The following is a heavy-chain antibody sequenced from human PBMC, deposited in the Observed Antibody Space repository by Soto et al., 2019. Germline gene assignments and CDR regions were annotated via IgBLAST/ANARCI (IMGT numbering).Heavy chain of an antibody. D-gene: IGHD3-3*01. CDR3: ARNGSYYDFWSGYYFGGGMDV. CDR2: INHSGST. V-gene: IGHV4-34*01. CDR1: GGSFSGYY. Sequence: SETLSLTGAVYGGSFSGYYWRWIRQPPGKGLEWIEEINHSGSTNYNPSLKSRVTISVDTSKNQFSLKLSSVTAADTSVYYCARNGSYYDFWSGYYFGGGMDVWGQGTTVT. J-gene: IGHJ6*02.